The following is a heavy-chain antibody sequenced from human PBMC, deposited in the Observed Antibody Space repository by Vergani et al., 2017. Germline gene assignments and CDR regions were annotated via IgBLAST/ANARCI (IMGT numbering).Heavy chain of an antibody. CDR3: AKPSLADCSGGSCYFDY. CDR2: ISWNSGSI. Sequence: EVQLVESGGGLVKPGGSLRLSCAASGFTFSSYSMNWVRQAPGKGLEWVSGISWNSGSIGYADSVKGRFTISRDNAKNSLYLQMNSLRAKDTALYYCAKPSLADCSGGSCYFDYWGQGTLVTVSS. V-gene: IGHV3-9*01. J-gene: IGHJ4*02. D-gene: IGHD2-15*01. CDR1: GFTFSSYS.